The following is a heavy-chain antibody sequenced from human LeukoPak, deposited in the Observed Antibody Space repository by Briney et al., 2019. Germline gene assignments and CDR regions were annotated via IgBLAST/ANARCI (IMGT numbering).Heavy chain of an antibody. V-gene: IGHV3-21*01. Sequence: PGGSLRLSCAASGFTFSSSSINWVPQGPGKGLEWVSSIISSSYIYYADSAKGRFTISRDNAKNSLYLQMNSLRAEDTAVYYWNSISSSWYMAAFDIWGQGTMVTVSS. J-gene: IGHJ3*02. CDR3: NSISSSWYMAAFDI. CDR1: GFTFSSSS. D-gene: IGHD6-13*01. CDR2: IISSSYI.